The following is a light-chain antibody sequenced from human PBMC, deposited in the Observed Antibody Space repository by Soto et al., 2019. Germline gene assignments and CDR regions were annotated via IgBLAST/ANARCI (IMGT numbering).Light chain of an antibody. CDR3: LVWESSSDQYV. J-gene: IGLJ1*01. Sequence: SSELPQPASLSVAPGQTARITCGGEKVENKNVHWYQQKAGQAPVLVVFDDADRPSGIPDRFSGSYSGNTATLTISGVEAGDEADYYCLVWESSSDQYVFGTGTKV. V-gene: IGLV3-21*02. CDR2: DDA. CDR1: KVENKN.